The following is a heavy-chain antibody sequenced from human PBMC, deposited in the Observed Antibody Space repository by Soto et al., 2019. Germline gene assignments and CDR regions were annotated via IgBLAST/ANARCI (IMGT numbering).Heavy chain of an antibody. V-gene: IGHV3-33*01. CDR2: IWYDGSNK. CDR3: ARAVRGYSGYVHPFDY. Sequence: QVQLVESGGGVVQPGRSLRLSCAASGFTFSSYGMHWVRQAPGKGLEWVAVIWYDGSNKYYADSVKGRFTISRDNSKNTLYLQMNSLRAEDTAVYYCARAVRGYSGYVHPFDYWGQGTMVTVSS. CDR1: GFTFSSYG. D-gene: IGHD5-12*01. J-gene: IGHJ4*02.